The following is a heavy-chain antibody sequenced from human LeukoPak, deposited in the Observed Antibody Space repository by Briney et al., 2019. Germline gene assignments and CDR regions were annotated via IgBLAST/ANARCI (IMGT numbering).Heavy chain of an antibody. J-gene: IGHJ4*02. D-gene: IGHD3-22*01. CDR3: ARDAGGSGYDVLDD. Sequence: ASVTVSFKGSGYTFTTYVISWVRQAPGQGLEGMGRITTYNGKTHYPQKFQGRVTMAADTSTRTVSMELRSLRSDDTAVYYCARDAGGSGYDVLDDWGQGTLVTVSS. CDR2: ITTYNGKT. V-gene: IGHV1-18*04. CDR1: GYTFTTYV.